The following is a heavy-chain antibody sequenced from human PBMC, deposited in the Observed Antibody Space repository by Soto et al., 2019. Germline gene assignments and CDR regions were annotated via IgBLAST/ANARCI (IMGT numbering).Heavy chain of an antibody. CDR2: IYYSGST. CDR1: GGSISSGGYY. D-gene: IGHD1-26*01. CDR3: ARGPLVGATYY. V-gene: IGHV4-31*03. Sequence: SETLSLTCTVSGGSISSGGYYWSWIRQHPGKGLEWIGYIYYSGSTYYNPSLKSRVTISVDTSKNQFSLKLSSVTAADTAVYYCARGPLVGATYYWGQGTLVTVSS. J-gene: IGHJ4*02.